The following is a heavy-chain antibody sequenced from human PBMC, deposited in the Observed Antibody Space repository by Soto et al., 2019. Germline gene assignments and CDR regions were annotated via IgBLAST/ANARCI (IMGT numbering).Heavy chain of an antibody. D-gene: IGHD3-10*01. CDR3: ARDARVRGSGSWESLYYYYYYMDV. J-gene: IGHJ6*03. CDR2: INPNSGGT. V-gene: IGHV1-2*04. CDR1: GYTFTGYY. Sequence: ASVKVSCKASGYTFTGYYMHWVRQAPGQGLEWMGWINPNSGGTNYAQKFQGWVNMTRDTSISTAYMELSRLRSDDTAVYYCARDARVRGSGSWESLYYYYYYMDVWGKGTTVTVSS.